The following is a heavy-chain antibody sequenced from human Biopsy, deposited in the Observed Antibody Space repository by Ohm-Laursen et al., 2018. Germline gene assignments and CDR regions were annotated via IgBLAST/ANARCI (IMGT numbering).Heavy chain of an antibody. D-gene: IGHD2-8*01. CDR2: ISASGNHI. V-gene: IGHV3-21*01. CDR1: GFTFSGFS. Sequence: SLRLSCAASGFTFSGFSMNWVRQAPGKGLEWVSSISASGNHIYYTDSVKGRFTVSRDNGKNSVYLQMNSLIVEDTAVYYCARDGEAKYCKHGVCPSDFWGQGTLVTVSS. J-gene: IGHJ4*02. CDR3: ARDGEAKYCKHGVCPSDF.